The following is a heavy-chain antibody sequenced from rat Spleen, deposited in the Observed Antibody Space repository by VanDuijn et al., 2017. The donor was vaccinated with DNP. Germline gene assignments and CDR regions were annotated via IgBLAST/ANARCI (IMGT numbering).Heavy chain of an antibody. J-gene: IGHJ4*01. V-gene: IGHV2S8*01. CDR3: TRGGSMDA. CDR1: GFPFTNYG. CDR2: ISSGGST. D-gene: IGHD1-11*01. Sequence: QVQLKESGPGLVQPAQTLSLTCTVSGFPFTNYGFSWVRQSPGKGLEWIAAISSGGSTYYNSALKSRLTISRDTSKSQVFLKMNSLQTEDTAIYFCTRGGSMDAWGQGTSVTVSS.